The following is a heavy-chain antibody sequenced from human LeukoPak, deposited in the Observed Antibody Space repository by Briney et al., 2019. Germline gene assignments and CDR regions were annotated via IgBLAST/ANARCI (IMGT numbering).Heavy chain of an antibody. CDR3: ARILTTVTTMDY. J-gene: IGHJ4*02. D-gene: IGHD4-17*01. V-gene: IGHV1-2*02. Sequence: GASVKVSCKASGYTFTGYYMHWARQAPGQGLEWMGWINPNSGGTNYAQKFQGRVTMTRDTSISTAYMELSRLRSDDTAMYYCARILTTVTTMDYWGQGTLVTVSS. CDR2: INPNSGGT. CDR1: GYTFTGYY.